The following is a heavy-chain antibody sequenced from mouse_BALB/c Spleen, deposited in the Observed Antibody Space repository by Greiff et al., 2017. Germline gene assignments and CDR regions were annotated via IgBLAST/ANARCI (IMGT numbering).Heavy chain of an antibody. Sequence: EVQVVESGGGLVKPGGSLQLSCAASGFTFSSYAMSWVRQTPEKRLEWVASISSGGSTYYPDSVKGRFTISRDNARNILYLQMSSLRSEDTAMYYCARGSSAMEYWGQGTSVSVAS. CDR2: ISSGGST. V-gene: IGHV5-6-5*01. CDR1: GFTFSSYA. CDR3: ARGSSAMEY. J-gene: IGHJ4*01.